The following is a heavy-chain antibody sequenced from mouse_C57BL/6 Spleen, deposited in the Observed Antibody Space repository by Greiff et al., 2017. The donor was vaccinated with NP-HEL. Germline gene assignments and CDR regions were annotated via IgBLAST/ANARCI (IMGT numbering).Heavy chain of an antibody. CDR1: GYTFTDYN. CDR3: ARWGTTVVAHYYAMDY. V-gene: IGHV1-18*01. D-gene: IGHD1-1*01. J-gene: IGHJ4*01. Sequence: EVQLQQSGPELVKPGASVKIPCKASGYTFTDYNMDWVKQSHGKSLEWIGDINPNNGGTIYNQKFKGKATLTVDKSSSTAYMELRSLTSEDTAVYYCARWGTTVVAHYYAMDYWGQGTSVTVSS. CDR2: INPNNGGT.